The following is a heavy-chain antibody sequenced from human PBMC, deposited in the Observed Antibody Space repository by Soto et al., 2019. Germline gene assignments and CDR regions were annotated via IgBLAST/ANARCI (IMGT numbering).Heavy chain of an antibody. V-gene: IGHV3-30*18. CDR2: ISYDGSNK. Sequence: QVQLVESGGGVVQPGRSLRLSCAASGFTFSSYGMHWVRQAPGKGLEWVAVISYDGSNKYYADSVKGRFTISRDNSKNTLYLQMNSLRAEDTAVYYCAKDYCSGGSCYYFDYWGQGTLVTVSS. CDR3: AKDYCSGGSCYYFDY. D-gene: IGHD2-15*01. CDR1: GFTFSSYG. J-gene: IGHJ4*02.